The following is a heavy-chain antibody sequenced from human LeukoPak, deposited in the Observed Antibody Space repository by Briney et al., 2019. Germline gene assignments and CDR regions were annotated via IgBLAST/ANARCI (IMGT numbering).Heavy chain of an antibody. Sequence: GESLKISCKGSGYSFTSYWIGWVRQMPGKGLEWMGIIYPGDSDTRYSPSFQGQVTISADKSISTAYLQWSSLKASDTAIYYCARHLLTPGGSYYFDFWGQGTLVTVSS. CDR2: IYPGDSDT. J-gene: IGHJ4*02. CDR1: GYSFTSYW. CDR3: ARHLLTPGGSYYFDF. V-gene: IGHV5-51*01. D-gene: IGHD1-26*01.